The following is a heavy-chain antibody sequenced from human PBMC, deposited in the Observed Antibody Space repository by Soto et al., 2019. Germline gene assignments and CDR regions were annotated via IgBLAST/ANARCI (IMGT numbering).Heavy chain of an antibody. CDR3: ARAFVGDYEYFQH. D-gene: IGHD4-17*01. CDR1: GGSISSYY. J-gene: IGHJ1*01. Sequence: SETLSLTRTVSGGSISSYYWSWIRQPPGKGLEWIGYIYYSGSTNYNPSLKSRVTISVDTSKNQFSLKLSSVTAADTAVYYCARAFVGDYEYFQHWGQGTLVTVSS. CDR2: IYYSGST. V-gene: IGHV4-59*01.